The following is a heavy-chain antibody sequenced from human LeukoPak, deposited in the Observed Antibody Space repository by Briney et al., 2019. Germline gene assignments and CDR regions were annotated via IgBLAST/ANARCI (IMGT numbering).Heavy chain of an antibody. J-gene: IGHJ4*02. CDR1: GFLFSDYY. CDR2: IITNGAST. Sequence: GGSLRLSCVASGFLFSDYYMTWLRQAPGKGLEWISYIITNGASTYYATSVKGRFTICRDNAQRSLFLQMNSLRAEDTAVYYCVRDQFSHYDFLTALDYWGQGTLVTVPS. CDR3: VRDQFSHYDFLTALDY. V-gene: IGHV3-11*01. D-gene: IGHD3-9*01.